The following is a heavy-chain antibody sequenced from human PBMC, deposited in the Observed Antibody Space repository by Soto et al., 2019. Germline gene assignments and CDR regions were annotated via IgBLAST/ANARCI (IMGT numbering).Heavy chain of an antibody. V-gene: IGHV3-13*04. CDR1: GFTFSSYD. CDR3: ARVVWDSSGYYYFDY. CDR2: IGTAGDT. D-gene: IGHD3-22*01. Sequence: PGGSLRLSCAASGFTFSSYDMHWVRQATGKGLEWVSAIGTAGDTYYPGSVKGRFTISRENAKNSLYLQMNSLRAGDTAVYYCARVVWDSSGYYYFDYWGQGTLVTVS. J-gene: IGHJ4*02.